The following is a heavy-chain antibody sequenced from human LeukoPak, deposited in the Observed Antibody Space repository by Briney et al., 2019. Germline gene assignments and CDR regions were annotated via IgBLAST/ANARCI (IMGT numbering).Heavy chain of an antibody. CDR3: ARASSPTYYYDSSGSYNFQH. V-gene: IGHV3-11*01. J-gene: IGHJ1*01. Sequence: PGGSLRLSCAASGFTFSDYYMSWIRQAPGKGLEWVLYISSSGSTIYYADSVKGRFTISRDNAKNSLYLQMNSLRAEDTAVYYCARASSPTYYYDSSGSYNFQHWGQGTLVTVSS. CDR1: GFTFSDYY. D-gene: IGHD3-22*01. CDR2: ISSSGSTI.